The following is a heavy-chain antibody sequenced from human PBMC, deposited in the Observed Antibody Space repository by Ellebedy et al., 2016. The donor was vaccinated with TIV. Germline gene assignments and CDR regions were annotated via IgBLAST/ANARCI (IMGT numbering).Heavy chain of an antibody. CDR3: AKDYGRRDPIQEAIEY. CDR2: IGTNDDP. CDR1: GFTFSNYD. D-gene: IGHD2-21*01. V-gene: IGHV3-13*05. J-gene: IGHJ4*02. Sequence: GGSLRLSXAASGFTFSNYDMHWVRQAPGKGLEWVSTIGTNDDPFYLDSVRGRFTLSRDNAKSSLYLQMNSLSSDDTAVYYCAKDYGRRDPIQEAIEYWGQGTLVTVSS.